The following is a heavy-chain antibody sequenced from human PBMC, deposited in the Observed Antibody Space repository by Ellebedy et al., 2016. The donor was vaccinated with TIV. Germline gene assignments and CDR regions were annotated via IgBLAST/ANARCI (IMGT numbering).Heavy chain of an antibody. CDR1: GFTVSSNY. CDR2: IRSKAYGGTT. V-gene: IGHV3-49*04. Sequence: GESLKISCAASGFTVSSNYMSWVRQAPGKGLEWVGFIRSKAYGGTTEYAASVKGRFTISRDDSKSIAYLQMNSLKTEDTAVYYCTRVFYYDSSGYYPPFDYWGQGTLVTVSS. D-gene: IGHD3-22*01. CDR3: TRVFYYDSSGYYPPFDY. J-gene: IGHJ4*02.